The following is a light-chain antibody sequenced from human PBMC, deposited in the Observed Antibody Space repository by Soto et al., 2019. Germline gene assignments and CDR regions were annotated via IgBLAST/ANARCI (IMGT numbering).Light chain of an antibody. CDR2: DAS. J-gene: IGKJ1*01. Sequence: DIQSTQSPSTLSATAGGRVTITCRASQSISSWLAWYQHKPGKAPKLLIYDASNLDSGVPSRFSGSGSGTEFSLTISNLQPDDCATYYCQQYENYWTFGQGTKVDIK. V-gene: IGKV1-5*01. CDR1: QSISSW. CDR3: QQYENYWT.